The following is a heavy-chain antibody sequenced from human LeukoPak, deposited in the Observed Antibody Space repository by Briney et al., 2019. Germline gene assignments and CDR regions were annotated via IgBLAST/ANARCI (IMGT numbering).Heavy chain of an antibody. CDR3: ARSPGGWFDP. J-gene: IGHJ5*02. CDR2: IKQDGSEK. Sequence: GSLRLSCAASGFTFSSYAMHWVRQAPGKGLEWVANIKQDGSEKYYVDSVKGRFTVSRDNAKNSLYLQMNSLRAEDTAVYYCARSPGGWFDPWGQGTLVTVSS. CDR1: GFTFSSYA. V-gene: IGHV3-7*01. D-gene: IGHD3-16*01.